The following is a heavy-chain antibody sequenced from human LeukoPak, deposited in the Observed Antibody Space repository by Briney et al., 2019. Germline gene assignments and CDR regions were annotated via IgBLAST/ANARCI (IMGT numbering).Heavy chain of an antibody. V-gene: IGHV3-48*03. CDR1: GFIFSSYE. J-gene: IGHJ4*02. CDR3: AQFRNDY. CDR2: ISGSGTTI. Sequence: GGSLRLSCAASGFIFSSYEMNWVRQAPGKGLEWVSYISGSGTTIYYAASVKGRFTISRDNAKNSLYLEMNSLRAEDTAVYYCAQFRNDYWGQGTLVTVSS.